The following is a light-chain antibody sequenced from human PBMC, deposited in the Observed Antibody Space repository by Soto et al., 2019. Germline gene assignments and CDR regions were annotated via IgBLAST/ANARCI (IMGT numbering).Light chain of an antibody. V-gene: IGKV1-27*01. CDR2: AAS. CDR3: QKYNRAPQT. CDR1: QGISNY. J-gene: IGKJ1*01. Sequence: DIQMTQSPSSLSASVGDRVTITCRASQGISNYLAWYQQKPGKVPKLLIYAASTLHSGVPSRFSGSGSGTDFAHTISSQQPEDVATYYWQKYNRAPQTFGQGTKVENK.